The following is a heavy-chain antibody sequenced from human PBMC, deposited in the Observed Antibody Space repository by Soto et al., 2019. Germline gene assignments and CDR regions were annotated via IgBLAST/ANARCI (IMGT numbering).Heavy chain of an antibody. CDR3: ARVGGYGMDV. CDR2: IYHSGST. CDR1: GYSISSGYY. Sequence: SETLSLTCAVSGYSISSGYYWGWIRQPPGKGLEWIGSIYHSGSTYYNPSLKSRVTISVDTSKNQLSLKLSSVTAADTAVYYCARVGGYGMDVWGQGTTVTVSS. V-gene: IGHV4-38-2*01. J-gene: IGHJ6*02. D-gene: IGHD3-10*01.